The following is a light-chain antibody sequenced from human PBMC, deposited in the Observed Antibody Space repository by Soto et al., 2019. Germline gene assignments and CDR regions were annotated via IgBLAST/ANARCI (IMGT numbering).Light chain of an antibody. CDR1: QSVSGN. CDR2: GAS. CDR3: QQYNNWPRT. V-gene: IGKV3-15*01. Sequence: EIVMTQSPATRSVSPGERATLSCRASQSVSGNLAWYQQKPGQAPRLLIYGASTRATGIPARFSGSGSGTEFTLTISSLQSEHFAVYYCQQYNNWPRTFGQGTKVEIK. J-gene: IGKJ1*01.